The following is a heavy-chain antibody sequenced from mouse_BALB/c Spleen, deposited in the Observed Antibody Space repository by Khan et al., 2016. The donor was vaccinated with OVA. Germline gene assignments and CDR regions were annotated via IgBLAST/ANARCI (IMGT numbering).Heavy chain of an antibody. CDR1: GFNIKDSY. CDR2: IAPANGNT. CDR3: AHPSYDPRYFEV. D-gene: IGHD2-3*01. Sequence: VQLKQSGAELVKPGASVKLSCTASGFNIKDSYIHWVKQRPEQGLEWIGRIAPANGNTEYDPKFQGKATITADTSSNTSYLQLSSLTSEDSAVYYWAHPSYDPRYFEVWGAGTTVTVSS. J-gene: IGHJ1*01. V-gene: IGHV14-3*02.